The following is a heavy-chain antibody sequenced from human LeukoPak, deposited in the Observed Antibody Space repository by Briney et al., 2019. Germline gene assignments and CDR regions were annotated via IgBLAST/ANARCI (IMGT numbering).Heavy chain of an antibody. CDR1: GGSISSYY. J-gene: IGHJ6*02. CDR2: IYISGST. Sequence: SETLSLTCTVSGGSISSYYWSWIRQPAGKGLEWIGRIYISGSTNYNPSLKSRVTMSVDTSKNQFSLKLSSVTAADTAVYYCARDKLLPNYYYYGMDVWGQGTTVTVSS. D-gene: IGHD2-15*01. V-gene: IGHV4-4*07. CDR3: ARDKLLPNYYYYGMDV.